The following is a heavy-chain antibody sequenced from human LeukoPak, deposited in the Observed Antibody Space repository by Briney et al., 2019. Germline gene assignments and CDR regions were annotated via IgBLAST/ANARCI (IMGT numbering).Heavy chain of an antibody. CDR3: ARDRPRVGLDY. D-gene: IGHD2-2*01. J-gene: IGHJ4*02. V-gene: IGHV3-11*04. CDR1: GFSVSINY. CDR2: ISISGSTI. Sequence: GGSLRLSCAASGFSVSINYMSWVRQAPGKGLEWVSYISISGSTIHYADSVKGRFTISRNNAKNALYLQMNSLRAEDMAVYYCARDRPRVGLDYWGQGTLVTVSS.